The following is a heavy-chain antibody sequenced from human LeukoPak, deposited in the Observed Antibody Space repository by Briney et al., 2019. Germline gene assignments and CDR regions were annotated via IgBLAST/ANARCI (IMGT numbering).Heavy chain of an antibody. Sequence: SETLSLTCAVYGVSFSGYYWSWIRQPPGKGLEWIGEINHSGSTNYNPSLKSRVTISIDTSKNQFSLRLSSVIAADTAVYYCARGAAGYSYGWGQGTLVTVSS. J-gene: IGHJ4*02. CDR3: ARGAAGYSYG. CDR1: GVSFSGYY. V-gene: IGHV4-34*01. D-gene: IGHD5-18*01. CDR2: INHSGST.